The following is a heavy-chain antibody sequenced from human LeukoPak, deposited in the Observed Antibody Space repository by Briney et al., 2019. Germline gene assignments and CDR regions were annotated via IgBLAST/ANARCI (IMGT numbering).Heavy chain of an antibody. Sequence: PGGSLRLSCAASGITFSSSAMSWVRQAPGKELEWVANIKQDGNEKYYADSVKGRFTISRDNGKNSLDLQMNSLRADDTAVYYCARDTLGEGEDANYAVYYFDYWGQGTVVTVSS. CDR3: ARDTLGEGEDANYAVYYFDY. V-gene: IGHV3-7*01. CDR1: GITFSSSA. J-gene: IGHJ4*02. CDR2: IKQDGNEK. D-gene: IGHD4/OR15-4a*01.